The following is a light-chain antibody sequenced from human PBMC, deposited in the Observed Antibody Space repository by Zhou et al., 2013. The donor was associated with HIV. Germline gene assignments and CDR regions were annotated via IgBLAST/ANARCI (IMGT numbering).Light chain of an antibody. V-gene: IGKV1-6*01. J-gene: IGKJ1*01. CDR3: LQDHTFPWT. CDR1: QGIGDD. Sequence: IQMTQSPSSLSASAGDTITITCRASQGIGDDLAWYQQKPGKAPKLLIYGASILQGGVPSRFIGRGSDTDFTLAIRSLQPEDLATYYCLQDHTFPWTFGQGTKLDFK. CDR2: GAS.